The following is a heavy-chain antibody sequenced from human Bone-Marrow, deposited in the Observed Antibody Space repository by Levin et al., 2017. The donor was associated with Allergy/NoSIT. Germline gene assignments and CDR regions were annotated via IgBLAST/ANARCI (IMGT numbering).Heavy chain of an antibody. V-gene: IGHV1-8*02. CDR3: VRGRDSTDTRGYHFWCRFAR. CDR2: VNPTGNT. D-gene: IGHD3-3*02. J-gene: IGHJ5*02. Sequence: ASVKVSCTASGYTFTNYDIGWVRQATGQGLEGMGWVNPTGNTGYPQEFQGRVTMTRDNSISTAYMDLSSLRSDDTAVHYSVRGRDSTDTRGYHFWCRFARWGQGTLVTVSS. CDR1: GYTFTNYD.